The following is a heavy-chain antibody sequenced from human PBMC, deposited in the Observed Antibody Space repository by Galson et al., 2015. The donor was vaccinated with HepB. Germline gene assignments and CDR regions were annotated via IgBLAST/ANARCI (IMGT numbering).Heavy chain of an antibody. CDR2: IIPILGIA. D-gene: IGHD1-26*01. CDR1: GGTFSSYT. V-gene: IGHV1-69*02. CDR3: ASGPIVGAPPPGY. J-gene: IGHJ4*02. Sequence: SVKVSCKASGGTFSSYTISWVRQAPGQGLEWMGRIIPILGIANYAQKVQGRVTITADKSTSTAYMELSSLKSEDTAVYYCASGPIVGAPPPGYWGQGTLVTVSS.